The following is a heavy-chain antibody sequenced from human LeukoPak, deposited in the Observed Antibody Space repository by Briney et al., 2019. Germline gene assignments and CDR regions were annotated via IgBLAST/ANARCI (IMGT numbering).Heavy chain of an antibody. CDR3: ARAGEDRLLWFGESRSYYFDY. Sequence: SETLSLTCTVSGGSISSYYWSWIRQPPGKGLEWIGYIYYSGSTNYNPSLKSRVTISVDTFKNQFSLKLSSVTAADTAVYYCARAGEDRLLWFGESRSYYFDYWGQGTLVTVSS. V-gene: IGHV4-59*01. J-gene: IGHJ4*02. D-gene: IGHD3-10*01. CDR2: IYYSGST. CDR1: GGSISSYY.